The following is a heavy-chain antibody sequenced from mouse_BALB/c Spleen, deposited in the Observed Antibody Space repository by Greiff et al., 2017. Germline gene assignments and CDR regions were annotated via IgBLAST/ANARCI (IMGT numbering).Heavy chain of an antibody. J-gene: IGHJ4*01. Sequence: EVMLVESGGGLVKPGGSLKLSCAASGFTFSSYAMSWVRQTPEKRLEWVASISSGGSTYYPDSVKGRFTISRDNARNILYLQRSSLRSEDTAMYYCARGRDYGGRAMDYWGQGTSVTVSS. CDR2: ISSGGST. CDR1: GFTFSSYA. D-gene: IGHD2-4*01. V-gene: IGHV5-6-5*01. CDR3: ARGRDYGGRAMDY.